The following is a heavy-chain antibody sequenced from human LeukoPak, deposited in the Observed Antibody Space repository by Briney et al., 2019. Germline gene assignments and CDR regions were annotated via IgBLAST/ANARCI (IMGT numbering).Heavy chain of an antibody. Sequence: GSLRLSCAASGFTFSSYWMSWVRQAPGKGLEWVANIKQDGSEKYYVDSVKGRFTISRDNAKNSLYLQMNSLRAEDTAVYYCARDVPKGSSWIYYFDYWGQGTLVTVSS. D-gene: IGHD6-13*01. CDR1: GFTFSSYW. V-gene: IGHV3-7*01. CDR2: IKQDGSEK. J-gene: IGHJ4*02. CDR3: ARDVPKGSSWIYYFDY.